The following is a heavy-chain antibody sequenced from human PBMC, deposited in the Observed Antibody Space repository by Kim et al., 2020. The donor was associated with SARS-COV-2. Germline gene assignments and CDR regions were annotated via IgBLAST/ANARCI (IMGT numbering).Heavy chain of an antibody. D-gene: IGHD6-19*01. CDR1: EFTVSSYS. V-gene: IGHV3-21*01. CDR2: ISSSSSYI. Sequence: GGSLRLSCAASEFTVSSYSMNWVRQAPGKGLEWVSSISSSSSYIYYADSVKGRFTISRDNAKNSLYLQMNSLRAEDTAVYYCARDWVRVQWLVGRVGMDWLETWGQGTLVTVSS. CDR3: ARDWVRVQWLVGRVGMDWLET. J-gene: IGHJ5*02.